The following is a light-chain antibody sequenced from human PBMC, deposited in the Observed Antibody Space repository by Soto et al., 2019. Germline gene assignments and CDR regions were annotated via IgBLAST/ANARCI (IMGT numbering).Light chain of an antibody. Sequence: EIVISQSPPTLSVSPREKATLSCRVSQSVSSNLAWYQQKPGQAPRLLIYDASTRATGIPARFSGSGSGTEFTLTISSLQSEDFAVYYCQQYNNWPPITFGQGTRLEIK. V-gene: IGKV3-15*01. CDR2: DAS. J-gene: IGKJ5*01. CDR1: QSVSSN. CDR3: QQYNNWPPIT.